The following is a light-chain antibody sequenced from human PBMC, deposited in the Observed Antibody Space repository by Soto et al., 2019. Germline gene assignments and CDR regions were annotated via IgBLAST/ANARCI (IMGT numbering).Light chain of an antibody. J-gene: IGKJ5*01. CDR3: QQYNNWPIT. Sequence: EIVMTQSPATLSVSPGERATLSCRASQSVSINLAWYQQKPGQAPRLLIYGASTRATGIPARFSGSGSGTEFTLTISSLEPEDFAVYYCQQYNNWPITFGQGTRLEIK. V-gene: IGKV3-15*01. CDR1: QSVSIN. CDR2: GAS.